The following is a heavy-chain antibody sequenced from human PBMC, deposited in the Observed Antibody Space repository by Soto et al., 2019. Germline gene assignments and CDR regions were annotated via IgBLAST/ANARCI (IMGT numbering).Heavy chain of an antibody. CDR2: ISYDGNNK. V-gene: IGHV3-30*18. J-gene: IGHJ4*02. CDR1: GFTFSTYG. Sequence: QVQLVESGGGVVQPGRSLRLSCAASGFTFSTYGMHWVRQAPGKGLEWVAVISYDGNNKYYAVSVKGRFTISRDNSKNTLYLQRSSLRDEDTAVYYCAKSVYNWNDGFFDYWGQGTLVTVSS. CDR3: AKSVYNWNDGFFDY. D-gene: IGHD1-1*01.